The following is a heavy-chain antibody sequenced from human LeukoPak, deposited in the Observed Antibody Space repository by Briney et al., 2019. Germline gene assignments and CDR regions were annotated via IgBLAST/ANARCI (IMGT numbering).Heavy chain of an antibody. Sequence: GGSLRLSCAASGFTFSSYAMHWVRQAPGKGLEWVAVISYDGSNKYYADSVKGRFTISRDNSKNTLYLQMNSLRAEDTAVYYCARGGVGPWLLSFDYWGQGTLVTVSS. V-gene: IGHV3-30-3*01. CDR3: ARGGVGPWLLSFDY. D-gene: IGHD3-22*01. CDR1: GFTFSSYA. CDR2: ISYDGSNK. J-gene: IGHJ4*02.